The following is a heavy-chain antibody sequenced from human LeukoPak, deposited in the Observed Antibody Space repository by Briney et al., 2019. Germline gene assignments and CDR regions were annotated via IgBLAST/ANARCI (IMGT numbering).Heavy chain of an antibody. CDR2: TYYRSKWYN. V-gene: IGHV6-1*01. Sequence: SQTLSLTCAISGDSVSSNSAAWNWIRQSPSRGLEWLGRTYYRSKWYNHYVVSVKSRITINPDTSKNQFSLQLNSVTPEDTAVYYCARESMDPTMVYYFDYWGQGTLVTVSS. D-gene: IGHD5-18*01. CDR3: ARESMDPTMVYYFDY. J-gene: IGHJ4*02. CDR1: GDSVSSNSAA.